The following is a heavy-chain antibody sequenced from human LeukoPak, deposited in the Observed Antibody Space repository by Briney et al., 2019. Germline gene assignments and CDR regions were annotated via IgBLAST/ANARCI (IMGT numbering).Heavy chain of an antibody. Sequence: GGSLRLSCAASGFTFSDYYMSWTRQAPGKGLEWVSYISSSGSTIYYADSVKGRFTISRDNAKNSLYLQMNSLRAEDTAVYYCAKVRRITNGGYFDYWGQGTLVTVSS. D-gene: IGHD2-8*01. V-gene: IGHV3-11*01. J-gene: IGHJ4*02. CDR3: AKVRRITNGGYFDY. CDR2: ISSSGSTI. CDR1: GFTFSDYY.